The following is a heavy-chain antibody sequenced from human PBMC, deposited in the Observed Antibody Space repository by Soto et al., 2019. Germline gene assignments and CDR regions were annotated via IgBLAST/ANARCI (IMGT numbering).Heavy chain of an antibody. J-gene: IGHJ4*02. CDR1: GGSISSGGHY. Sequence: PSETLSLTCTVSGGSISSGGHYWSWIRQHPGKGLEWIGYIYHTGYADYNPSLRSRATISVDTSTNHFSLRLTSVTAADTAVYYCARAVGNSFFDWRGQRTQVTVSS. D-gene: IGHD2-21*01. CDR3: ARAVGNSFFDW. CDR2: IYHTGYA. V-gene: IGHV4-31*03.